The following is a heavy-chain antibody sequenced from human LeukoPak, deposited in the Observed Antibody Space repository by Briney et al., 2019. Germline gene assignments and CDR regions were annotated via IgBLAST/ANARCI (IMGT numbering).Heavy chain of an antibody. Sequence: GGSLRLSCAASGFTFSTYGMHWVRQAPGKGLEWVSFIRYVGINKYYADSVKGRFTISRDNSKNTLYLQMNSLRAEDTAVYYCARDQADSSSWYGAYYYYYMDVWGKGTTVTVSS. CDR3: ARDQADSSSWYGAYYYYYMDV. CDR2: IRYVGINK. V-gene: IGHV3-30*02. J-gene: IGHJ6*03. D-gene: IGHD6-13*01. CDR1: GFTFSTYG.